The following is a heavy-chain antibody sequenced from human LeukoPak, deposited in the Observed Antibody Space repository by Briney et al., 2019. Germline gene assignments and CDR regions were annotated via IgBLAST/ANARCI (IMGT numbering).Heavy chain of an antibody. V-gene: IGHV4-61*02. CDR2: FYASGST. CDR1: GGSISSGSYS. Sequence: PSETLSLTCTVSGGSISSGSYSWSWIRQPAGKGLEWIGRFYASGSTNYNPSLKSRVTISVDTSKNQFSLKLSSVTAADTAVYYCARGPSDAFDIWGQGTMVTVSS. CDR3: ARGPSDAFDI. J-gene: IGHJ3*02.